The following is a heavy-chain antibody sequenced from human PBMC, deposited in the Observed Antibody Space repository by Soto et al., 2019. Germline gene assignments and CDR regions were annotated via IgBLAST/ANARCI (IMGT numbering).Heavy chain of an antibody. Sequence: PSETLSLTCTVSGGSISSYSLSWIRQPAGKGLEWIWYIYYSGSTNYNPSLESRVPISVDTSKNQFSLKLSCVTAADTAVYYCARDRVSHSCANWFDPWGQGTLVTVSS. D-gene: IGHD2-15*01. J-gene: IGHJ5*02. CDR3: ARDRVSHSCANWFDP. CDR2: IYYSGST. CDR1: GGSISSYS. V-gene: IGHV4-59*01.